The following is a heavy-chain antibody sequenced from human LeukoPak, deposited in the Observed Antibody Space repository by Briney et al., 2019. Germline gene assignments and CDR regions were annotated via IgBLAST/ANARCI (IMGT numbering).Heavy chain of an antibody. J-gene: IGHJ4*02. V-gene: IGHV3-48*01. CDR1: GFTFSSYS. CDR2: ISSSSSTI. D-gene: IGHD4-17*01. Sequence: PGGSLRLSCAVSGFTFSSYSMNWVRQAPGKGLEWVSYISSSSSTIYYADSVKGRFTISRDNAKNSLYLQMNSLRAEDTAVYYCARAVSDYGDYAFCDCWGQGTLVTVSS. CDR3: ARAVSDYGDYAFCDC.